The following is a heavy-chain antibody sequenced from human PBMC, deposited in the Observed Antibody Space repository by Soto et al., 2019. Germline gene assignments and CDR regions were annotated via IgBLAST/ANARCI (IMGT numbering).Heavy chain of an antibody. CDR2: ISGSGAIT. CDR1: GFRFSNYA. CDR3: ATAEVDY. V-gene: IGHV3-23*01. Sequence: EVQVLESGGGLVQPGGSLRLSCAASGFRFSNYAMSWVRQAPGKGLEWVSAISGSGAITYHADSVKGLFTISRDNSKNTMFLQMNSLRAEDTAVYYCATAEVDYWGPGTLVTVSS. J-gene: IGHJ4*02.